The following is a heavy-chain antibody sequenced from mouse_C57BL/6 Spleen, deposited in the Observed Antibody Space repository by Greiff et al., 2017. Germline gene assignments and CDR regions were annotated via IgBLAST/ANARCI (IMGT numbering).Heavy chain of an antibody. V-gene: IGHV2-2*01. CDR3: AAWETWFTY. J-gene: IGHJ3*01. Sequence: VQLVESGPGLVQPSQSLSITCTVSGFSLTSYGVHWVRQSPGKGLEWLGVIWSGGSTDYNAAFISRLSISKDNSNSQVFFKMNSRQADDTAIYYCAAWETWFTYGGQGTLVTVSA. CDR1: GFSLTSYG. CDR2: IWSGGST. D-gene: IGHD4-1*01.